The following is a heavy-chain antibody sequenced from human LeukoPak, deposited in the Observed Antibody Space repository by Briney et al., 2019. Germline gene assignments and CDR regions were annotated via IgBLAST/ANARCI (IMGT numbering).Heavy chain of an antibody. D-gene: IGHD3-22*01. CDR2: IKQDGSEK. V-gene: IGHV3-7*01. CDR1: GFSFSNYW. J-gene: IGHJ4*02. CDR3: ARAGHYDTTWYQ. Sequence: TGGSLRLSCAASGFSFSNYWMSWARQAPGKGLEWVANIKQDGSEKYYVDSVKGRFTISRDNAKNSLYLQMNSLRAEDTALYYCARAGHYDTTWYQWGQGTLVTVSS.